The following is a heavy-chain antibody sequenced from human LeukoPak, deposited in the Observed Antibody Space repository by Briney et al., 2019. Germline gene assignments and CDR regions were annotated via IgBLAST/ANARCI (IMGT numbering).Heavy chain of an antibody. CDR1: GGSISTYY. CDR2: IYHSGSA. V-gene: IGHV4-59*01. D-gene: IGHD2-15*01. Sequence: SETLSLTCAVSGGSISTYYWSWVRLPPGKGLEWIGYIYHSGSANYNPSLKSRVTISVDTSKNQFSLKLRSVTAADTAVYYCARLVYYSGVDVWGQGTTVTVSS. CDR3: ARLVYYSGVDV. J-gene: IGHJ6*02.